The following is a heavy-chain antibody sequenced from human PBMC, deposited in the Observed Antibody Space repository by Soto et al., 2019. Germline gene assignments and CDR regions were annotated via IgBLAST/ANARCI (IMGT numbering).Heavy chain of an antibody. J-gene: IGHJ4*02. V-gene: IGHV4-39*01. D-gene: IGHD4-17*01. CDR1: GVSVTNSSYY. Sequence: ETLSLTCTVSGVSVTNSSYYWGWIRQSPGKGLEWSGSVYYRWRSYSKSSVKSRVTISVDTSKNRSSLSLNSVTASDTAVYFCVSQRTTVPTQAYFDYWGPGALVTVSS. CDR2: VYYRWRS. CDR3: VSQRTTVPTQAYFDY.